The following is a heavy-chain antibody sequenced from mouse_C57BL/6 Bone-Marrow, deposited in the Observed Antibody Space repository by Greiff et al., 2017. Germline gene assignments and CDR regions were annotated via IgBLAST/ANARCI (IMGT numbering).Heavy chain of an antibody. CDR2: INPSSGYT. CDR1: GYTFTSYT. D-gene: IGHD1-1*01. Sequence: VQLQESGAELARPGASVKMSCKASGYTFTSYTMHWVKQRPGQGLEWIGYINPSSGYTKYNQKFKDKATLTADKTSSTAYMQLSSLTSEDSAVYYCASLFYYGSSYAGYAMDYWGQGTSVTVSS. CDR3: ASLFYYGSSYAGYAMDY. V-gene: IGHV1-4*01. J-gene: IGHJ4*01.